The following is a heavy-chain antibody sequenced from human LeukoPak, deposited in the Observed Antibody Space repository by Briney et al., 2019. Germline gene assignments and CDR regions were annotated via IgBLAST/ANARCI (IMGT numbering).Heavy chain of an antibody. CDR3: ARTGSDYYDSRGYFDY. CDR2: IIPILGIA. J-gene: IGHJ4*02. Sequence: ASVKVSCKASGGTFSSYAISWVRQAPGQGLERMGRIIPILGIANYAQKFQGRVTITADKSTSTAYMELSSLRSEDTAVYYCARTGSDYYDSRGYFDYWGQGTLVTVSS. D-gene: IGHD3-22*01. CDR1: GGTFSSYA. V-gene: IGHV1-69*04.